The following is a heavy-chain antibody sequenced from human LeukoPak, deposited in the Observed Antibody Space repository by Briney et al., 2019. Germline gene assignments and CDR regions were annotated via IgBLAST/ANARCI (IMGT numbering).Heavy chain of an antibody. CDR1: GYTFTSYG. J-gene: IGHJ6*02. CDR2: ISAYNGNT. CDR3: ARAKEGYDFWSGYLAYGMDV. V-gene: IGHV1-18*01. Sequence: GASVKVSRKASGYTFTSYGVSWVRQAPGQGLEWMGWISAYNGNTNYAQKLQGRVTMTTDTSTSTAYMELRSRRSDDTAVYYCARAKEGYDFWSGYLAYGMDVWGQGTTVTVSS. D-gene: IGHD3-3*01.